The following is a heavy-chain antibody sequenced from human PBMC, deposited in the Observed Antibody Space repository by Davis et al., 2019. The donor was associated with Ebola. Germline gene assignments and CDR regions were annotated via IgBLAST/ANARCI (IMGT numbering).Heavy chain of an antibody. J-gene: IGHJ4*02. CDR2: IYYSGST. D-gene: IGHD4-17*01. V-gene: IGHV4-59*01. CDR3: ASWTDYGDYVGY. Sequence: PSETLSLTCTVSGGSISSYYWSWIRQHPGKGLEWIGYIYYSGSTNYNPTLKSRVTISVDTSKNQFSLKLSSVTAADTAVYYCASWTDYGDYVGYWGQGTLVTVSS. CDR1: GGSISSYY.